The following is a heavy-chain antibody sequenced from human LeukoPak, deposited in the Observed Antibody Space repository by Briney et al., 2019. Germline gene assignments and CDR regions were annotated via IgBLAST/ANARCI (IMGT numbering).Heavy chain of an antibody. Sequence: SETLSLTCTVSGGSISSGGYYWSWIRQPPGKGLEWIGYIYHSGSTYYNPSLKSRVTISVDRSKNQFSLKLSSVTAADTAVYYCARVGTVTTTGFDYWGQGTLVTVSS. J-gene: IGHJ4*02. CDR3: ARVGTVTTTGFDY. CDR1: GGSISSGGYY. CDR2: IYHSGST. V-gene: IGHV4-30-2*01. D-gene: IGHD4-17*01.